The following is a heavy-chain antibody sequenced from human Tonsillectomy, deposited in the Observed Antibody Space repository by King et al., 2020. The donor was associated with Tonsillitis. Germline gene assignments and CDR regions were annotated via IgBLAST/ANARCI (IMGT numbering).Heavy chain of an antibody. J-gene: IGHJ3*02. Sequence: LQLQESGPGLVKPSQTLSLICTVSGGSISSGDYYWGWIRQPPGKGLEWIGYIYYSGSTYYNPSLKSRVTISLDTSKNQFSLKLSAVTAADTAVYYCARDPYNDILTGQIEAFDIWGEGTMVTVSS. D-gene: IGHD3-9*01. V-gene: IGHV4-30-4*01. CDR1: GGSISSGDYY. CDR3: ARDPYNDILTGQIEAFDI. CDR2: IYYSGST.